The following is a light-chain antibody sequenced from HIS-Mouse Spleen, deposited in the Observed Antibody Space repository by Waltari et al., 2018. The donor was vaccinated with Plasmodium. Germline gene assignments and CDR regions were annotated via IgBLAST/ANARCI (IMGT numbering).Light chain of an antibody. J-gene: IGLJ3*02. V-gene: IGLV3-10*01. CDR3: YSTDSSGNHRV. Sequence: SYELTQPPSVSVFPGQTASITCSGDALPKTYAYWYQQKSGQDPVLVIYEDSKRPSGIPERFSGSSSGTMATLTISGAQVEDEADYYCYSTDSSGNHRVFGGGTKLTVL. CDR2: EDS. CDR1: ALPKTY.